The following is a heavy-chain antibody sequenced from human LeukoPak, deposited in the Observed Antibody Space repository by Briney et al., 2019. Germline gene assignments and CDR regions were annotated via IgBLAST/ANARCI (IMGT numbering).Heavy chain of an antibody. CDR3: ARVRSRQWSNDAFDI. CDR2: ISSSGSTI. D-gene: IGHD2-8*01. Sequence: GGSLRLSCAASGFTFSDYYMSWIRQAPGKGLEWVSYISSSGSTIYYADSVKGRFTISRDNAKNSLYLQMNSLRAEDTAVYFCARVRSRQWSNDAFDIWGQGTMVTISS. J-gene: IGHJ3*02. CDR1: GFTFSDYY. V-gene: IGHV3-11*04.